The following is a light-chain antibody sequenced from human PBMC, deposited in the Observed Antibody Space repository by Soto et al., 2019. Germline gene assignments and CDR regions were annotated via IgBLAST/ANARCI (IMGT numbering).Light chain of an antibody. J-gene: IGKJ2*01. CDR3: QQFNSYPFT. Sequence: IQLTQSPSSLSASVGDRVTITCRASQGIRSLLAWYQQKPGRAPNLLIYGASTLQSGVPSRFSASESGTDFTLTITSLQPEDFATYHCQQFNSYPFTFGQGTKLEIK. CDR1: QGIRSL. CDR2: GAS. V-gene: IGKV1-9*01.